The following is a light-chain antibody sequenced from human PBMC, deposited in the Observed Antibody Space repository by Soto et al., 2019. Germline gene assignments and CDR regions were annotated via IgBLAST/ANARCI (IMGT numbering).Light chain of an antibody. CDR3: AAWDDSLRGWV. J-gene: IGLJ3*02. V-gene: IGLV1-47*01. CDR2: RNN. CDR1: SSNIGSNY. Sequence: QSVLTQPPSASGTPGQRVTISCSGSSSNIGSNYVYWYQQLPGTAPKLLIYRNNQRPSGVPDRFSGSKPGTSASLAISGLRSEDEADYYCAAWDDSLRGWVFGGGTKLTVL.